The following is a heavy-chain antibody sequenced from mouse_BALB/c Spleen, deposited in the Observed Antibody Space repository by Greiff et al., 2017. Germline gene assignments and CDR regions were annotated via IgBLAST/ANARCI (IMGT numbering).Heavy chain of an antibody. Sequence: VKLVESGPGLVAPSQSLSITCTVSGFSLSRYSVHWVRQPPGKGLEWLGMIWGGGSTDYNSALKSRLSISKDNSKSQVFLKMNSLQTDDTAMYYCARRGSSPSAMDYWGQGTSVTVSS. D-gene: IGHD1-1*01. CDR1: GFSLSRYS. J-gene: IGHJ4*01. V-gene: IGHV2-6-4*01. CDR2: IWGGGST. CDR3: ARRGSSPSAMDY.